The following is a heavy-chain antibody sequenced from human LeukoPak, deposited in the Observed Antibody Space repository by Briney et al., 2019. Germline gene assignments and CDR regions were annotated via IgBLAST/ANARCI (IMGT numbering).Heavy chain of an antibody. CDR3: ARGGWELQEVNWFDP. J-gene: IGHJ5*02. Sequence: SETLSLTCTVSGYSISSGYYWGWIRQPPGKGLEWIGSIYHSGSTYYNPSLKSRVTISVDTSKNQFSLKLSSVTAADTAVYYCARGGWELQEVNWFDPWGQGTLVTVSS. D-gene: IGHD1-26*01. V-gene: IGHV4-38-2*02. CDR1: GYSISSGYY. CDR2: IYHSGST.